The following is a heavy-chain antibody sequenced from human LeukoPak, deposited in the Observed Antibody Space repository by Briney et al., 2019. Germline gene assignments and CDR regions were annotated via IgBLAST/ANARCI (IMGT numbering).Heavy chain of an antibody. CDR2: IYYSGST. CDR1: GGSISSYY. Sequence: PSETLSLTCTVSGGSISSYYWSWIRQPPGKGLEWIGYIYYSGSTNYNPSLKSRVTISVDTSKNQFSLKLSSVTAADTAVYYCARAYDFWSGYRNYYYYGMDVWGQGTTVTVSS. D-gene: IGHD3-3*01. V-gene: IGHV4-59*01. CDR3: ARAYDFWSGYRNYYYYGMDV. J-gene: IGHJ6*02.